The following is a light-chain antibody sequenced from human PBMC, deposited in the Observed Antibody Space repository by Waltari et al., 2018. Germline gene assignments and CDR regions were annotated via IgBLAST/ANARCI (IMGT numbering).Light chain of an antibody. CDR3: CSYAGSRTWV. J-gene: IGLJ3*02. V-gene: IGLV2-23*02. CDR1: TRAIGTCNL. Sequence: QSALTQPASVSGSPGQSIPIPCIGTTRAIGTCNLVSWYLQYPGTTPKLLIYAVSQRPSGVSNRFSGSKSGNTASLTISGLQAEDEAIYYCCSYAGSRTWVFGGGAKLTVL. CDR2: AVS.